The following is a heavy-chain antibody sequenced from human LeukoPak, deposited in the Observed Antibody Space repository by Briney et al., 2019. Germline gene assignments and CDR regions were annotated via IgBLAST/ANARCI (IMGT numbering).Heavy chain of an antibody. J-gene: IGHJ2*01. CDR1: GASITNSNTY. Sequence: SETLSLTCTVSGASITNSNTYWTWIRQFPGKGLEWIGYVSYSGSTRYNPSLRSRVIISSDTSKNQFFLKLNSVTAADRALYFCARDPALVRANWYFDPWGRGILVTVSS. CDR3: ARDPALVRANWYFDP. V-gene: IGHV4-31*03. D-gene: IGHD3-10*01. CDR2: VSYSGST.